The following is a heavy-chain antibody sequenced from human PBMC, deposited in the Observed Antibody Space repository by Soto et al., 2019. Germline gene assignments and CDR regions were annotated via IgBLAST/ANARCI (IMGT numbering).Heavy chain of an antibody. J-gene: IGHJ4*01. CDR3: GSPRSGPSPDVGH. V-gene: IGHV1-69*13. Sequence: ASVKVSCKASGGTFSSYAISWVRQAPGQGLEWMGGIIPIFGTANYAQKFQGRVTITADESTSTAYMELSSLRSEDTAVYYCGSPRSGPSPDVGHWVHGTVVTVSS. D-gene: IGHD2-15*01. CDR1: GGTFSSYA. CDR2: IIPIFGTA.